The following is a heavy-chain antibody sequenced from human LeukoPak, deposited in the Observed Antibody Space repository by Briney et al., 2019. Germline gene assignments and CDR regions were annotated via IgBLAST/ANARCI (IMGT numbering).Heavy chain of an antibody. CDR3: ARARYYDYVWGSYRHAYYFDY. V-gene: IGHV4-59*01. D-gene: IGHD3-16*02. CDR2: IYYSGST. CDR1: GGSISSYY. J-gene: IGHJ4*02. Sequence: SETLSLTCTVSGGSISSYYWSWIRQPPGKGLEWIGYIYYSGSTNYNPSLKSRVTISVDTSKNQFSLKLSSVTAADTAVYYCARARYYDYVWGSYRHAYYFDYWGQGTLVTVSS.